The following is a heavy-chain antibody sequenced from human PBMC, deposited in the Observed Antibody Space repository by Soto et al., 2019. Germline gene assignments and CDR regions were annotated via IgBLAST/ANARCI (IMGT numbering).Heavy chain of an antibody. CDR2: IGPYSGES. J-gene: IGHJ4*01. Sequence: SVWVSCKTSGDSFTSYGIIWVRKAPGQGLEWMGWIGPYSGESRFAEKFPAIGTLTTDTATKTAYMDLRNLKSDDTAVYWCARGPVAGSDFWG. CDR1: GDSFTSYG. D-gene: IGHD6-19*01. CDR3: ARGPVAGSDF. V-gene: IGHV1-18*04.